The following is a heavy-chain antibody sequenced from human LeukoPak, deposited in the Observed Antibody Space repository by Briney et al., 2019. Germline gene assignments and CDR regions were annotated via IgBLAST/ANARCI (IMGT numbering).Heavy chain of an antibody. CDR2: INHSGST. CDR3: ARNPAHFDY. CDR1: GGSFSGYY. J-gene: IGHJ4*02. V-gene: IGHV4-34*01. Sequence: SETLSLTCAVYGGSFSGYYWSWIRQPPGKGLEWIGEINHSGSTNYNPSLKSRVTMSVDTSKNQFSLKLSSVTAADTAVYYCARNPAHFDYWGQGTLVTVSS.